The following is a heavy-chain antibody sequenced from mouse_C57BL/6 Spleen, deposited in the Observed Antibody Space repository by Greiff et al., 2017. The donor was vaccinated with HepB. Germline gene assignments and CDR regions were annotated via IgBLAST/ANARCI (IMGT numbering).Heavy chain of an antibody. CDR1: GYSITSGYY. Sequence: EVQVVESGPGLVKPSQSLSLTCSVTGYSITSGYYWNWIRQFPGNKLEWMGYISYDGSNNYNPSLKNRISITRDTSKNQFFLKLNSVTTEDTATYDCARITTVAMDYWGQGTSVTVSS. V-gene: IGHV3-6*01. D-gene: IGHD1-1*01. J-gene: IGHJ4*01. CDR2: ISYDGSN. CDR3: ARITTVAMDY.